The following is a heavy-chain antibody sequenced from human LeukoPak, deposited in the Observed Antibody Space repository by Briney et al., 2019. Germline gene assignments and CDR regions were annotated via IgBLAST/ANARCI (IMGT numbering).Heavy chain of an antibody. D-gene: IGHD1-7*01. Sequence: GGSLRLSCTTSGFTLSHYRMNWVRQAPGKGLEWVANIWEDGSQKYYVDSVKGRFTISRDNAKNSLYLQMNSLRAEDTAVYYCARGTSTSKIDYWGQGTLVTVSS. J-gene: IGHJ4*02. CDR2: IWEDGSQK. CDR3: ARGTSTSKIDY. V-gene: IGHV3-7*01. CDR1: GFTLSHYR.